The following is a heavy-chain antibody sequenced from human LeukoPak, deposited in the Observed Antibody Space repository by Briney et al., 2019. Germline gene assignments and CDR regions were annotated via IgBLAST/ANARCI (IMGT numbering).Heavy chain of an antibody. CDR1: GFTFSSYG. V-gene: IGHV3-30*03. D-gene: IGHD3-22*01. CDR3: ARVRGITYYYDSSGYLDY. J-gene: IGHJ4*02. Sequence: GGSLRLSCAASGFTFSSYGMHWVRQAPGKGLEWVAVISYDGSNKYYADSVKGRFTISRDNSKNTLYLQMNSLRAEDTAVYYCARVRGITYYYDSSGYLDYWGQGTLVTVSS. CDR2: ISYDGSNK.